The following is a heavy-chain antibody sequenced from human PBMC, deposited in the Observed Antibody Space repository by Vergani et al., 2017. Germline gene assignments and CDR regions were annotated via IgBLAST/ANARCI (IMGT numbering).Heavy chain of an antibody. J-gene: IGHJ3*02. CDR1: GFTFNSYG. Sequence: QVQLVESGGGVVQPGGSLRLSCAASGFTFNSYGMHWVRQAPGKGLEWVASIRYDGSNKYYADSVKGRFTISRDNSKNTLYLQMNSLRAEDTAVYYCAKGKPGTTGTTGAFDIWGQGTMVTVSS. D-gene: IGHD1-1*01. CDR3: AKGKPGTTGTTGAFDI. V-gene: IGHV3-30*02. CDR2: IRYDGSNK.